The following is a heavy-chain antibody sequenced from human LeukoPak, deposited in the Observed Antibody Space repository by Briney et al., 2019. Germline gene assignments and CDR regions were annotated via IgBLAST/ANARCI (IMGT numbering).Heavy chain of an antibody. J-gene: IGHJ4*02. CDR2: IYYSGST. V-gene: IGHV4-31*03. Sequence: PSQTLSLTCTVSGGFISSGGYYWSWIRQHPGKGLEWIGYIYYSGSTYYNPSLKSRVTISVDTSKNQFSLKLSSVTAADTAVYYCARGSPYDPYYYDSSGSETPGGFDYWGQGTLVTVSS. CDR1: GGFISSGGYY. CDR3: ARGSPYDPYYYDSSGSETPGGFDY. D-gene: IGHD3-22*01.